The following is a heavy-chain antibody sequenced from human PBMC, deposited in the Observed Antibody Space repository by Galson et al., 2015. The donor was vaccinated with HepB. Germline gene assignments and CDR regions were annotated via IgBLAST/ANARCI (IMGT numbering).Heavy chain of an antibody. Sequence: SGAEVKKSGESLKISCKVSGYIFTSHWIGWVRQMPGKGLGWMGIIYPDDSDTKYSPSFQGQVTISADKSISTAFLQWSSLKASDTAMYYCARHSTVTYPADAFDIWGQGTLVSVSS. CDR2: IYPDDSDT. CDR1: GYIFTSHW. CDR3: ARHSTVTYPADAFDI. V-gene: IGHV5-51*01. J-gene: IGHJ3*02. D-gene: IGHD4-17*01.